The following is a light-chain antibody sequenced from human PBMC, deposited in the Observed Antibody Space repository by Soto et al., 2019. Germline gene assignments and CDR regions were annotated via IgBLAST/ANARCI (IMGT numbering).Light chain of an antibody. V-gene: IGKV3-11*01. J-gene: IGKJ5*01. CDR1: PSVTNF. Sequence: EILLTQSPATLSFSPGERATLSRRASPSVTNFLAWYQQKPGQAPRLLIYGAFNRATGIPDRFSGSGSGTDFTLTISRLEPEDSAVYYCQKRNVWPPVTFGQGTRLEIK. CDR2: GAF. CDR3: QKRNVWPPVT.